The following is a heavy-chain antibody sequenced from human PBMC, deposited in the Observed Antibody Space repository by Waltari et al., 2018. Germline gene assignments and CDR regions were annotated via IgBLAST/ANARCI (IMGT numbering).Heavy chain of an antibody. Sequence: QLQLQESGPGLVKPSETLSLTCTVSGGSISRSSYYWGWIRQSPGKGLEWIASIYYSGTTYYNPTLESRVTISGHTSKNQFSLKLSSVTAADTAVYYCARHWKRNGYRFDPWGQGTLVTVSS. V-gene: IGHV4-39*01. J-gene: IGHJ5*02. CDR3: ARHWKRNGYRFDP. CDR1: GGSISRSSYY. CDR2: IYYSGTT. D-gene: IGHD5-12*01.